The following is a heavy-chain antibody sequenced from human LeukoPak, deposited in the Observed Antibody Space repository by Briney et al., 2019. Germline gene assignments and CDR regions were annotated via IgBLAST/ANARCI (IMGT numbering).Heavy chain of an antibody. Sequence: SETLSLTCAVYGGPFSGYYWSWIRQPPGKGLEWIGEINHSGSTNYNPSLKSRVTISVDTSKNQFSLKLSSVTAADTAVYYCARRRLRYLDWLEGDYYYYYMDVWGKGTTVTISS. CDR1: GGPFSGYY. J-gene: IGHJ6*03. CDR2: INHSGST. D-gene: IGHD3-9*01. CDR3: ARRRLRYLDWLEGDYYYYYMDV. V-gene: IGHV4-34*01.